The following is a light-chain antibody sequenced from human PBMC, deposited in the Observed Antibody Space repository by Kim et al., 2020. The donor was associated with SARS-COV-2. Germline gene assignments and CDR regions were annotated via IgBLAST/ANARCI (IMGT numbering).Light chain of an antibody. CDR2: KAS. CDR3: QQYNSYSYN. CDR1: QSISSW. V-gene: IGKV1-5*03. J-gene: IGKJ2*01. Sequence: DIQMTQSPSTLSASVGDRVTITCRASQSISSWVAWYQQKPGKAPKLLIYKASSLESGVPSRFSGSGSGTEFTPTISRLQPDDFATYYCQQYNSYSYNFGQGTKLEI.